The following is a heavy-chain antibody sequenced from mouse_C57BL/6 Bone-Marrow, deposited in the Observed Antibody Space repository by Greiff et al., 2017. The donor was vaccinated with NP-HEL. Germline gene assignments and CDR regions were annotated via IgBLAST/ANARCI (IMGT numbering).Heavy chain of an antibody. Sequence: EVQLQQSGAELVRPGASVKLSCTASGFNIKDDYMHWVKQRPEQGLEWIGWIDPENGDTEYASKFQGKATITADTSSNTAYLQLSSLTSEDTAVYYCTTGGYYGSSYNYWGQGTTLTVSS. CDR1: GFNIKDDY. D-gene: IGHD1-1*01. CDR3: TTGGYYGSSYNY. J-gene: IGHJ2*01. CDR2: IDPENGDT. V-gene: IGHV14-4*01.